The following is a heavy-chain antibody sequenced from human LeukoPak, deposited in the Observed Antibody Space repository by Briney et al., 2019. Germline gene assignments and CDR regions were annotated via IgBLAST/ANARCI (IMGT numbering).Heavy chain of an antibody. D-gene: IGHD6-6*01. J-gene: IGHJ6*02. V-gene: IGHV4-59*01. CDR3: ARDEYSSSSVGYYYYGMDV. Sequence: PGGSLRLSCAASGFTFSNAWMSWIRQPPGKGLEWIGYIYYRGSTNYNPSLKSRVTISVDTSKNQFSLKLSSVTAAATAVYYCARDEYSSSSVGYYYYGMDVWGQGTTVTVSS. CDR1: GFTFSNAW. CDR2: IYYRGST.